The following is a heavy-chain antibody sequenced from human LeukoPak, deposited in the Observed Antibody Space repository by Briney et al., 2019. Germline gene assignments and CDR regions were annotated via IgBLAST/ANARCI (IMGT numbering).Heavy chain of an antibody. V-gene: IGHV4-30-4*01. J-gene: IGHJ4*02. CDR1: GGSISSVDYY. CDR2: IYYSGST. Sequence: SETLSLTCTVSGGSISSVDYYWSWIRQPPGKGLEWIGYIYYSGSTYYNPSLKSRVTISVDTSKNQFSLKLSSVTAADTAVYYCVRGLTPSGSYSPRLFDYWGQGTLVTVSS. CDR3: VRGLTPSGSYSPRLFDY. D-gene: IGHD3-10*01.